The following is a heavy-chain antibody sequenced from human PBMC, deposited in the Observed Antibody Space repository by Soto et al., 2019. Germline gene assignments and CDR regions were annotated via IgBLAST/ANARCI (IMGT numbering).Heavy chain of an antibody. CDR2: IYHSGST. J-gene: IGHJ4*02. CDR3: ARAAVAGTGGFDY. D-gene: IGHD6-19*01. CDR1: GGSISSGYY. V-gene: IGHV4-38-2*02. Sequence: SETLSLTCTVSGGSISSGYYWTWIRQHPGKGLEWIGYIYHSGSTNYNPSLKSRVTISVDKSKNQFSLKLSSVTAADTAVYYCARAAVAGTGGFDYWGQGTLVTVSS.